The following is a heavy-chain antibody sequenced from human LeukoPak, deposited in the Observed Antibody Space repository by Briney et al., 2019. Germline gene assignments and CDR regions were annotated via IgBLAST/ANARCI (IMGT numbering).Heavy chain of an antibody. CDR3: ARDKNDFWSGYSPY. D-gene: IGHD3-3*01. V-gene: IGHV3-48*01. Sequence: GSLRLSCAASGFTFSSYSMNWVRQAPGKGLEWVSYISSSSSTIYYADSVKGRFTISRDNAKNSLYLQMNSLRAEDTAVYYCARDKNDFWSGYSPYWGQGTLVTVSS. CDR1: GFTFSSYS. J-gene: IGHJ4*02. CDR2: ISSSSSTI.